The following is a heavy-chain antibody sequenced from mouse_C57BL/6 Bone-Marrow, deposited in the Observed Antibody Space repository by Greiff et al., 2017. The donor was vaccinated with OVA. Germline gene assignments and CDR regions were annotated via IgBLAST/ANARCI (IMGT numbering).Heavy chain of an antibody. Sequence: QVQLKQPGAELVMPGASVKLSCKASGYTFTSYWMHWVKQRPGQGLEWIGEIDPSDSYTNYNQKFKGKSTLTVDKSSSTAYMQLSSLTSEDSAVYYCARWGYYYGSSYEDYAMDYWGQGTSVTVSS. CDR1: GYTFTSYW. D-gene: IGHD1-1*01. J-gene: IGHJ4*01. V-gene: IGHV1-69*01. CDR3: ARWGYYYGSSYEDYAMDY. CDR2: IDPSDSYT.